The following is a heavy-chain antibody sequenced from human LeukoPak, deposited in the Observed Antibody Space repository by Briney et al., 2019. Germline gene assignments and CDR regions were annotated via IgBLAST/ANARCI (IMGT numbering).Heavy chain of an antibody. CDR3: ASVRASIAARPFDY. V-gene: IGHV1-69*02. J-gene: IGHJ4*02. CDR2: IIPFLAIA. CDR1: GDTFSIHT. Sequence: SVKVSCKPSGDTFSIHTISWVRQAPGQGLEWMGRIIPFLAIADYAQNFQGRVTITADKSTSTAYMELSSLRSEDTAVYYCASVRASIAARPFDYWGQGALVTVSS. D-gene: IGHD6-6*01.